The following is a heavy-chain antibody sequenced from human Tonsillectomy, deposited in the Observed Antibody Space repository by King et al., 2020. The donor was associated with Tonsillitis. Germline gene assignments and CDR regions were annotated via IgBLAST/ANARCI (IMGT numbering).Heavy chain of an antibody. Sequence: QLVQSGAEVKKPGESLKISCKGSGYSFTSYWIGWVRQMPGKGLEWMGIIYPGDSDTRYSTSFQGQVTISADKSISTAYLQWSSLTASDTAMYYCARRYYYDSSGYWGDWFDPWGQGTLVTVSS. CDR2: IYPGDSDT. V-gene: IGHV5-51*01. CDR1: GYSFTSYW. D-gene: IGHD3-22*01. CDR3: ARRYYYDSSGYWGDWFDP. J-gene: IGHJ5*02.